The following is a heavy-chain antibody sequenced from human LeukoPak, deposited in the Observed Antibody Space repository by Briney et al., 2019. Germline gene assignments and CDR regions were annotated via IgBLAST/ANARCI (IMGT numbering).Heavy chain of an antibody. CDR3: ARDLYSSSWPTLDY. D-gene: IGHD6-13*01. CDR1: GGPFSGYY. CDR2: INHSGST. Sequence: SETLSLTCAVYGGPFSGYYWSWIRQPPGKGLEWIGEINHSGSTNYNPSLKSRVTISVDTSKNQFSLKLSSVTAADTAVYYCARDLYSSSWPTLDYWGQGSLVTVSS. V-gene: IGHV4-34*01. J-gene: IGHJ4*02.